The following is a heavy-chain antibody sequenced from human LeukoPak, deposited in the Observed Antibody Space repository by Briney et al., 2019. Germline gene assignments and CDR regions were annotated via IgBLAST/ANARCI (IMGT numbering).Heavy chain of an antibody. V-gene: IGHV4-59*01. CDR3: ARVGDHYRHAFDI. CDR1: GGSISSYY. D-gene: IGHD3-16*01. J-gene: IGHJ3*02. Sequence: SETLSLTCTVSGGSISSYYWSWIRQPPGKGLEWIGYIYYSGSTNYNPSLKSRVTISVDTSKNQFSLKLSSVTAADTAVYYCARVGDHYRHAFDIWGQGTMVTVSS. CDR2: IYYSGST.